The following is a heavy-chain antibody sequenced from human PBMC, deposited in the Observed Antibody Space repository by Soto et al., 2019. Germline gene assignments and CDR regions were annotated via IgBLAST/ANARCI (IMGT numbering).Heavy chain of an antibody. D-gene: IGHD3-3*01. CDR1: GYTFTSYG. CDR3: ARSGYYDFWSGYYTFDY. Sequence: ASVKVSCKASGYTFTSYGISWVRQAPGQGLEWMGWISAYNGNTNYAQKLQGRVTMTTDTSTSTAYMELRSPRSDDTAVYYCARSGYYDFWSGYYTFDYWGQGTLVTVSS. J-gene: IGHJ4*02. CDR2: ISAYNGNT. V-gene: IGHV1-18*01.